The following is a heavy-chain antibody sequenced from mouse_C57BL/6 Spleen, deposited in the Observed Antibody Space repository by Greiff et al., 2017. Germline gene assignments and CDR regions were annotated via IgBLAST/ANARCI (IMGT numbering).Heavy chain of an antibody. CDR3: ASGSPSFAY. CDR1: GFTFTDYY. J-gene: IGHJ3*01. CDR2: IRNKANGYTT. Sequence: EVQLVESGGGLVQPGGSLSLSCAASGFTFTDYYMSWVRQPPGKALEWLGFIRNKANGYTTEYSASVKGRFTISRDNSQSIRYLQITALRAEDSATFYCASGSPSFAYWGQGTLVTVSA. D-gene: IGHD1-1*01. V-gene: IGHV7-3*01.